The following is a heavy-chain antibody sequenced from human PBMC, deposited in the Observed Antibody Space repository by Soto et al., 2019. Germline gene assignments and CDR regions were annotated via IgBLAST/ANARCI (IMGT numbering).Heavy chain of an antibody. CDR1: GGSISSYY. D-gene: IGHD1-1*01. CDR2: IYYSGST. V-gene: IGHV4-59*01. Sequence: PSETLSLTCTVSGGSISSYYWSWIRQPPGKGLEWIGYIYYSGSTNYNPSLKSRVTISVDTSKNQFSLKLSSVTAADTAVYYCARGGVRTKYFYYWGQGTLVTVAS. J-gene: IGHJ4*02. CDR3: ARGGVRTKYFYY.